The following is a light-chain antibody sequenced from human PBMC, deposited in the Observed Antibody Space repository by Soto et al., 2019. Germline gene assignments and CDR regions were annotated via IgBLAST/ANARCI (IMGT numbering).Light chain of an antibody. J-gene: IGKJ1*01. CDR3: QQYNKWPLT. Sequence: EIVMTQSPATLSVSPGERATLSCRASQSVSSNLAWYQQKPGQAPGLLIYGASTRATGIPARFSGSGSGTEFTLTISSLQSEDFAVYYCQQYNKWPLTFGQGTKVEIK. CDR1: QSVSSN. CDR2: GAS. V-gene: IGKV3-15*01.